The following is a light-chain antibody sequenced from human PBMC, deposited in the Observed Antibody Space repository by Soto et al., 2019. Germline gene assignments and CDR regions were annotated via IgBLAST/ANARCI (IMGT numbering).Light chain of an antibody. CDR2: EAS. J-gene: IGKJ1*01. Sequence: DLQMTQSPSTLSASVGDRVTIACRASQSIGTSLAWYQQKAGKAPKLLIYEASNLESGVPSRFSGSGSGTEFTLTISSLQPDDFATYSCQLYHHMRTFGQGTKVEI. CDR3: QLYHHMRT. CDR1: QSIGTS. V-gene: IGKV1-5*03.